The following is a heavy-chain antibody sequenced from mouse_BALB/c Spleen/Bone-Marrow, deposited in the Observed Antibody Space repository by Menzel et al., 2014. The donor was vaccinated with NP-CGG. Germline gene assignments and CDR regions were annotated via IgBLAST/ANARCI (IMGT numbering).Heavy chain of an antibody. J-gene: IGHJ4*01. CDR1: GYTFTDYN. D-gene: IGHD2-10*02. V-gene: IGHV1S29*02. CDR2: IYPYNGGT. CDR3: TRREYGNYGYAMDY. Sequence: VQLQQSGPELVKPGASVKISCKASGYTFTDYNMHWVKQSHGKSLEWIGYIYPYNGGTGYNQKFKSKATLAVDNSSSAAYMGLRSLTSEDSAVYYCTRREYGNYGYAMDYWGQGTSVSGSS.